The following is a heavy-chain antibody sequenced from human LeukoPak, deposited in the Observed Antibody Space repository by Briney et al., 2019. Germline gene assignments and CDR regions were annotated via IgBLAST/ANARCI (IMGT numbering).Heavy chain of an antibody. CDR1: GGCFSGNY. Sequence: SETLSLTRAVYGGCFSGNYWSWIRQPPGKGLEWIGEINHSGSTNYNPSLKSRVTISVDTSKNQFSLKLSSVTAADTAVYYCARGYRYGYYYYYGMDVWGQGTTVTVSS. J-gene: IGHJ6*02. CDR3: ARGYRYGYYYYYGMDV. D-gene: IGHD5-18*01. V-gene: IGHV4-34*01. CDR2: INHSGST.